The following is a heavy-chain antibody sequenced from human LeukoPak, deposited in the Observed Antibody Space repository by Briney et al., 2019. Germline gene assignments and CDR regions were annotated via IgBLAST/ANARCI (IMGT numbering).Heavy chain of an antibody. V-gene: IGHV3-30*02. CDR1: GFTFSSYG. J-gene: IGHJ4*02. D-gene: IGHD4-17*01. CDR3: AKDLGGSRFGDYVFDY. CDR2: IQYDGNNK. Sequence: GGSLRLSCAASGFTFSSYGMHWVRQAPGKGLEWVAFIQYDGNNKYYADSVKGRFTISRDNSKNTLYLQMNSLRAEDTAVYYCAKDLGGSRFGDYVFDYWGQGTLVTVSS.